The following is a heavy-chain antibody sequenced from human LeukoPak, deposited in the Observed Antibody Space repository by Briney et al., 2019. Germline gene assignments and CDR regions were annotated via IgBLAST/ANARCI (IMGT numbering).Heavy chain of an antibody. CDR1: GFTFSSYG. V-gene: IGHV3-30*18. D-gene: IGHD2-2*01. CDR3: AKANGPAAILNAFDI. J-gene: IGHJ3*02. CDR2: ISYDGSNK. Sequence: GGSLRLSCAASGFTFSSYGMHRVRQAPGKGLEWVAVISYDGSNKYYADSVKGRFTISRDNSKNTLYLQMNSLRAEDTAVYYCAKANGPAAILNAFDIWGQGTMVTVSS.